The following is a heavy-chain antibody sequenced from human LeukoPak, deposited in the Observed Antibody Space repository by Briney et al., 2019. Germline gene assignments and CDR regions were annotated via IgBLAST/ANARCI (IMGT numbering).Heavy chain of an antibody. D-gene: IGHD3-10*01. CDR3: AKVGSSAAFDL. J-gene: IGHJ3*01. Sequence: GPWMTVSCKTSGYTFTGYYIYWLRQAPGQGLEWMGWTNPHSGGTNYAQKFQGRVTMTRDTSASTAYMELSSLRSDDTAVYYCAKVGSSAAFDLWGQGTMVTV. V-gene: IGHV1-2*02. CDR2: TNPHSGGT. CDR1: GYTFTGYY.